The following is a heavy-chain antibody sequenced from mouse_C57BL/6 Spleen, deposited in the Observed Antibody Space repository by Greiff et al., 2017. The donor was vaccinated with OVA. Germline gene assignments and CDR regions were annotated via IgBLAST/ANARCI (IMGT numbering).Heavy chain of an antibody. V-gene: IGHV5-4*01. D-gene: IGHD1-1*01. Sequence: EVQGVESGGGLVKPGGSLKLSCAASGFTFSSYAMSWVRQTPEKRLEWVATISDGGSYTYYPDNVKGRFTISRDNAKNNLYLQMSHLKSEDTAMYYCARDWTVVATDAMDYWGQGTSVTVSS. CDR2: ISDGGSYT. CDR3: ARDWTVVATDAMDY. J-gene: IGHJ4*01. CDR1: GFTFSSYA.